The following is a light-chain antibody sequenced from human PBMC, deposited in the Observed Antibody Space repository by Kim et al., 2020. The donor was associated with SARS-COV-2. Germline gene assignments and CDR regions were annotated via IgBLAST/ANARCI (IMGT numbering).Light chain of an antibody. V-gene: IGLV7-46*01. J-gene: IGLJ3*02. CDR1: TGPVTSGHY. CDR3: LLSYGGPRV. CDR2: DTT. Sequence: QAVVTQEPSLTVSPGGTVTLTCGSSTGPVTSGHYPFWLQQKPGQAPRTLIYDTTDKNSWTPARFSGSLLGGKGALTLSGAQPEDEAEYYCLLSYGGPRVFGGGTKLTVL.